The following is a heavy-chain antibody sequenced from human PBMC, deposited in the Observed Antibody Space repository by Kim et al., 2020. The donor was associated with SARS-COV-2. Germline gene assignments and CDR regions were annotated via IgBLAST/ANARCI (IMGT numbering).Heavy chain of an antibody. CDR1: GYTFTSYA. D-gene: IGHD2-15*01. CDR2: INAGNGNT. CDR3: ARVGRYCSGGSCYGNWFDP. Sequence: ASVKVSCKASGYTFTSYAMHWVRQAPGQRLEWMGWINAGNGNTKYSQKFQGRVTITRDTSASTAYMELSSLRSEDTAVYYCARVGRYCSGGSCYGNWFDPWGQGTLVTVSS. V-gene: IGHV1-3*01. J-gene: IGHJ5*02.